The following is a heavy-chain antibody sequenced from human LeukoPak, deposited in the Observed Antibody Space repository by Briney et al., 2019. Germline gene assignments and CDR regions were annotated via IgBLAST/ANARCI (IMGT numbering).Heavy chain of an antibody. CDR2: IYYSGST. Sequence: PSETLSLTCTVSGGSISSYYWSWIRQPPGKGLEWIGYIYYSGSTNYNPSLKSRVTISVDTSKNQFSLKLSSVTAADTAVYYCAKDPAQWLWYDYWGQGTLVTVSS. CDR1: GGSISSYY. V-gene: IGHV4-59*12. J-gene: IGHJ4*02. D-gene: IGHD5-12*01. CDR3: AKDPAQWLWYDY.